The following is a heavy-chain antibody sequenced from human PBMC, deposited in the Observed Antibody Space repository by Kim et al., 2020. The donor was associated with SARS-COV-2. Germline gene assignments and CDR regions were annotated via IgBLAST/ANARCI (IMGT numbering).Heavy chain of an antibody. Sequence: SETLSLTCAVYGGSFSGYYWSWIRQPPGKGLEWIGEINHSGSTNYNPSLKSRVTISVDTSKNQFSLKLSSVTAADTAVYYCASVYGLAVAGTDYWGQGTLVTVSS. CDR3: ASVYGLAVAGTDY. CDR1: GGSFSGYY. V-gene: IGHV4-34*01. D-gene: IGHD6-19*01. J-gene: IGHJ4*02. CDR2: INHSGST.